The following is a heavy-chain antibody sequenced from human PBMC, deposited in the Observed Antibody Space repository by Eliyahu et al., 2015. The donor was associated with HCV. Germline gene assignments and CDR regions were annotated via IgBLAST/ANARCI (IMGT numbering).Heavy chain of an antibody. V-gene: IGHV3-11*05. CDR2: ISSSSSYT. D-gene: IGHD3-10*01. CDR1: GFXFSDYY. CDR3: ASGTYYYGSGSQFDY. J-gene: IGHJ4*02. Sequence: QVQLVESGGGLVKPGGXLXLSCAASGFXFSDYYXSWIRQAPGKGLVWVSYISSSSSYTNYADSXKGRFTISRDNAKNSLYLQMNSLRAEDTAVYYCASGTYYYGSGSQFDYWGQGTLVTVSS.